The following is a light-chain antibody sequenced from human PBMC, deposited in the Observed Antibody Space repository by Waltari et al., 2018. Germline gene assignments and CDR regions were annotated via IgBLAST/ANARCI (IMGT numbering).Light chain of an antibody. CDR3: QQYKSYSRT. J-gene: IGKJ4*01. V-gene: IGKV1-5*03. Sequence: DIQMTQSPSALSASVGDRVTITCRASQSISPWLAWYQQKPGKAPKLLIYKASSLGSGVPSRFSGSGSGTEFTLTISSLQPDDFATYYCQQYKSYSRTFGGGTKVEIK. CDR2: KAS. CDR1: QSISPW.